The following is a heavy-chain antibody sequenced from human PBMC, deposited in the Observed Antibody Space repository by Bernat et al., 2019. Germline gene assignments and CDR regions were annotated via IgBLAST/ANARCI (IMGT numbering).Heavy chain of an antibody. CDR2: VSSDGSDK. CDR1: GFTFSSYG. CDR3: AMLTTVKP. J-gene: IGHJ5*02. V-gene: IGHV3-30*03. Sequence: QVRLVESGGGVVQPGRSLRLSCAASGFTFSSYGIHWVRQAPGKGLEWVAVVSSDGSDKHYADSVKSRFTISRDNSKNTLYLQMNNLRAEDTAVYYCAMLTTVKPWGQGTRVTVSS. D-gene: IGHD4-17*01.